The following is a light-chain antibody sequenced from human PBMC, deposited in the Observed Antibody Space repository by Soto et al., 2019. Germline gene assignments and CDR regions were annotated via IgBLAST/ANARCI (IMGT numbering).Light chain of an antibody. CDR1: TGAVTSGHY. CDR3: LLSYSGARHVV. Sequence: QAVATQEPSLTVSPGGTVTLTCGSSTGAVTSGHYPYWFQQKPGQAPRTLIYDTSNKHSWTPARFSGSLLGGKAALTLSGAQPEDEAEYHCLLSYSGARHVVFGGGTKLTVL. V-gene: IGLV7-46*01. CDR2: DTS. J-gene: IGLJ2*01.